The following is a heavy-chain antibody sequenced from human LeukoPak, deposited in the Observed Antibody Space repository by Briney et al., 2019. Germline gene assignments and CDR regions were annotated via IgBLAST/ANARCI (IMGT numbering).Heavy chain of an antibody. J-gene: IGHJ4*02. CDR3: AKDWAGSDRRYYFDY. V-gene: IGHV3-30*02. D-gene: IGHD3-22*01. CDR1: GFTFSSYV. Sequence: GGSLRLSCAASGFTFSSYVMHWVRQAPGKGLEWVAFIRYDGSNKYYADSVKGRFTISRDNSQNTLYLQMNSLRAEDSAVYYCAKDWAGSDRRYYFDYWGQGTLVTVSS. CDR2: IRYDGSNK.